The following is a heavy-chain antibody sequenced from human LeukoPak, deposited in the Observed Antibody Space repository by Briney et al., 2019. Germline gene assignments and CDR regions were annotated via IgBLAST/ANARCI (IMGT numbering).Heavy chain of an antibody. V-gene: IGHV4-59*01. CDR2: IYYSGST. Sequence: PSETLSLTCTVSGGSISSYYWSWIRQPPGKVLEWIGYIYYSGSTNYNPSLKSRVTISVDTSKNQFSLKLSSVTAADTAVYYCARADLKLDTPTDYYYYGMDVWGKGTTVTVSS. D-gene: IGHD3/OR15-3a*01. CDR1: GGSISSYY. CDR3: ARADLKLDTPTDYYYYGMDV. J-gene: IGHJ6*04.